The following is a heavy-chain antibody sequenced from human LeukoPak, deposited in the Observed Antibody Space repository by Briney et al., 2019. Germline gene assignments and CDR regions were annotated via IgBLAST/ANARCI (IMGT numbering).Heavy chain of an antibody. D-gene: IGHD2-15*01. CDR3: ARIQAVVAAKSHSFDY. J-gene: IGHJ4*02. CDR2: IYHSGST. V-gene: IGHV4-38-2*01. CDR1: GYSISSGYY. Sequence: SETLSLTCAVSGYSISSGYYWGWIRQPPEKGLEWIGSIYHSGSTYYNPSLKSRVTISVDTSKNQFSLKLSSVTAADTAVYYCARIQAVVAAKSHSFDYWGQGTLVTVSS.